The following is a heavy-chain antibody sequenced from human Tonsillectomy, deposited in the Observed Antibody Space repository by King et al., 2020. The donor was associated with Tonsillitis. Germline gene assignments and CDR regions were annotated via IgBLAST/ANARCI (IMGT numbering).Heavy chain of an antibody. V-gene: IGHV1-46*03. Sequence: QLVQSGTEVEKPGASVRVSCKASGYTFTTSYMHWVRQAPGQGLEWMGMIDVSGGSTACPQKFQGRVTLPRDTAASTVYMVLSSLRSEDTAVYYCTRGELYSSSFDSWGQGTLVTVSS. D-gene: IGHD6-6*01. CDR3: TRGELYSSSFDS. CDR1: GYTFTTSY. CDR2: IDVSGGST. J-gene: IGHJ4*02.